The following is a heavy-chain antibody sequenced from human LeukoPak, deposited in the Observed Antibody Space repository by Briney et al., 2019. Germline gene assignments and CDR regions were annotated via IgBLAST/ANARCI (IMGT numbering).Heavy chain of an antibody. Sequence: GGSLRLSCAASGFTFSSYAMNWVRQAPGKGLEWVSAISGSGGSTYYADSVKGRFTISRDNSKNTLYLQMNSLRAEDTAVYYCAQTTGYSSGWYHYWGQGTLVTVSS. V-gene: IGHV3-23*01. J-gene: IGHJ4*02. CDR1: GFTFSSYA. D-gene: IGHD6-19*01. CDR2: ISGSGGST. CDR3: AQTTGYSSGWYHY.